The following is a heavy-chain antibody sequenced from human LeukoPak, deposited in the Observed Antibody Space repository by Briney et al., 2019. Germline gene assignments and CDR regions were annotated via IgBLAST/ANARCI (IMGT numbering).Heavy chain of an antibody. V-gene: IGHV3-21*01. J-gene: IGHJ4*02. CDR2: ISGDSTYI. CDR3: ARVSGRLERQSDLDY. D-gene: IGHD1-1*01. Sequence: GGSLRLSCAASGFTFASYSMNWVRQAPGKGLEWVSSISGDSTYIYNAGSVKGRFTISRDNAQASLHLQMISLRADDTAVYYCARVSGRLERQSDLDYWGQGTLVIVSS. CDR1: GFTFASYS.